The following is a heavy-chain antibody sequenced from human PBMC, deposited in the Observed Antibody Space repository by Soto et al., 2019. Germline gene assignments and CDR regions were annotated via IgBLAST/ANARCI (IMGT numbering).Heavy chain of an antibody. CDR2: INHSGST. J-gene: IGHJ2*01. CDR3: AREVPSRYFEL. V-gene: IGHV4-34*01. Sequence: QVRLQQWGAGLLKPSETLSLTCAVFGGSFSDYYWSWIRQPPGKGLEWIGEINHSGSTNYHPSLMSRVTXSXXPSKHQCSLKLSSVTAADTAVYYCAREVPSRYFELWGRGTPVTVSS. CDR1: GGSFSDYY. D-gene: IGHD1-1*01.